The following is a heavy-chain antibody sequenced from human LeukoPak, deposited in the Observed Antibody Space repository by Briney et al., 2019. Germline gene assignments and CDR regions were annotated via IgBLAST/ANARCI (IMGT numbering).Heavy chain of an antibody. J-gene: IGHJ4*02. Sequence: GGSLRLSCAASGFTFSSYAMSWVRQAPGKGLEWVSAISGSGGSTYYADSVEGRFTISRDNSKNTLYLQMNSLRAEDTAVYYCAKSCLRSTSCHPFDYWGQGTLVTVSS. D-gene: IGHD2-2*01. CDR1: GFTFSSYA. CDR3: AKSCLRSTSCHPFDY. CDR2: ISGSGGST. V-gene: IGHV3-23*01.